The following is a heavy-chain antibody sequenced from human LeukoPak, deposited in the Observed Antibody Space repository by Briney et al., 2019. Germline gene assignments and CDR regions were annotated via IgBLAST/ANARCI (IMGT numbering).Heavy chain of an antibody. J-gene: IGHJ4*02. CDR3: ARGDTSWDY. CDR1: GGSFSGYY. V-gene: IGHV4-34*01. Sequence: PSETLSLTCAVYGGSFSGYYWSWIRQPPGKGLEWIGEINHSGSTNYNPSLKSRVTMSVDTSKNQFSLKLSSVTAADTAVYYCARGDTSWDYWGQGTLVTVSS. CDR2: INHSGST. D-gene: IGHD2-2*01.